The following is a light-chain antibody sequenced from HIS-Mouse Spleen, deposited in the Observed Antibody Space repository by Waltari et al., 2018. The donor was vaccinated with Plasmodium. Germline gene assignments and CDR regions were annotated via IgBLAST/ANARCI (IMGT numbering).Light chain of an antibody. CDR2: AAS. V-gene: IGKV1-39*01. Sequence: DIQMTQSPSSLSASVGDRVTITCRASQRISSYLNWYQQKPGKATNLLIYAASSLQSWVPSRFSGSGSGTEFTLSISSLQPEDFATYYCQQSYSTWTFGQGTKVEIK. J-gene: IGKJ1*01. CDR1: QRISSY. CDR3: QQSYSTWT.